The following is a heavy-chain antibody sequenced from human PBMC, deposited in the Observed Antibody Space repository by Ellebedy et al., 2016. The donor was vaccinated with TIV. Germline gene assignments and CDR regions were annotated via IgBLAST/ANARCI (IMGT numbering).Heavy chain of an antibody. J-gene: IGHJ4*02. CDR1: GFTVSSNY. D-gene: IGHD3-22*01. CDR3: ARELTLYYYDSSGYVVY. V-gene: IGHV3-66*01. CDR2: IYSGGST. Sequence: GESLKISCAASGFTVSSNYMSWVRQAPGKGLEWVSVIYSGGSTYYADSVKGRFTISRDNSKNTLYLQMNSLRDEDTAVYYCARELTLYYYDSSGYVVYWGQGTLVTVSS.